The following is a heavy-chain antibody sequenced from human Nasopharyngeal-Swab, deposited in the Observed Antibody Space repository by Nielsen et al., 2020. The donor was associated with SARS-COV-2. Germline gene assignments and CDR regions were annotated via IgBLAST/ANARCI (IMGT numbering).Heavy chain of an antibody. J-gene: IGHJ6*03. CDR2: ISSSSSTI. CDR3: ARDKSTIFGVVIIDYYYYMDV. D-gene: IGHD3-3*01. V-gene: IGHV3-48*01. Sequence: GESLKISYAASGFTFSSYSMNWVRQAPGKGLEWVSYISSSSSTIYYADSVKGRFTISRDNAKNSLYLQMNSLRAEDTAVYYCARDKSTIFGVVIIDYYYYMDVWGKGTTVTVSS. CDR1: GFTFSSYS.